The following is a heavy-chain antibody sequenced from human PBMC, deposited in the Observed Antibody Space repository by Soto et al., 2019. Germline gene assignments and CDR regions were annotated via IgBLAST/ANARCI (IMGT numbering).Heavy chain of an antibody. V-gene: IGHV4-4*02. D-gene: IGHD6-6*01. J-gene: IGHJ6*02. Sequence: QVQLQESGPGLVKPSGTLSLTCAVSGGSISSSNWWSWVRQPPGKGLEWIGEIYHSGSTNYNPSLKSRVTISVDKSKNQFSLKLSSVTAADTAVYHCARTSIAARGYYYYGMDVWGQGTTVTVSS. CDR1: GGSISSSNW. CDR2: IYHSGST. CDR3: ARTSIAARGYYYYGMDV.